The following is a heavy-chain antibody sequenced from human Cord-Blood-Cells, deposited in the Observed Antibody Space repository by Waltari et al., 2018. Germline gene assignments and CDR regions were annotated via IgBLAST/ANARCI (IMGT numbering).Heavy chain of an antibody. J-gene: IGHJ4*02. CDR2: KKQDGGEK. Sequence: EVQLVESGGGLVQPGGSLRLSCAASGFTFSSYWMSWVRQAPGKGLGWGANKKQDGGEKYYVDSVKGRFTISRDNARNSLYLQMNSLRAEDTAVYYCARSLERRQYYFDYWGQGTLVTVSS. V-gene: IGHV3-7*01. D-gene: IGHD1-1*01. CDR3: ARSLERRQYYFDY. CDR1: GFTFSSYW.